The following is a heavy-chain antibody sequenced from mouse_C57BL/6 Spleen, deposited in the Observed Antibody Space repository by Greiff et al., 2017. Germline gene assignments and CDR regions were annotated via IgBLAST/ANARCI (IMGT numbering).Heavy chain of an antibody. Sequence: QVQLKESGPELVKPGASVKISCKASGYAFSSSWMNWVKQRPGKGLEWIGRIYPGDGDTNYNGKFKGKATLTADKSSSTAYMQLSSRTSEDSAVYFCARRGDGYDDGFDYFDYWGQGTTLTVSS. J-gene: IGHJ2*01. V-gene: IGHV1-82*01. D-gene: IGHD2-2*01. CDR2: IYPGDGDT. CDR1: GYAFSSSW. CDR3: ARRGDGYDDGFDYFDY.